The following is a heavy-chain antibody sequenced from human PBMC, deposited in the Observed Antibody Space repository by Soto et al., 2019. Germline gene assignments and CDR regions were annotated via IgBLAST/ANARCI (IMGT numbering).Heavy chain of an antibody. J-gene: IGHJ6*02. CDR1: GFSLRSYS. CDR2: ISSSSSTI. D-gene: IGHD1-26*01. V-gene: IGHV3-48*04. Sequence: GGSLRPHCVASGFSLRSYSMNWVRQAPGKGLEWISYISSSSSTIYYADSVKGRFTISRDNAKNTVYLQMNSLRAEDTAVYYCTRVGGSVSGMDVWGQGTTVTVSS. CDR3: TRVGGSVSGMDV.